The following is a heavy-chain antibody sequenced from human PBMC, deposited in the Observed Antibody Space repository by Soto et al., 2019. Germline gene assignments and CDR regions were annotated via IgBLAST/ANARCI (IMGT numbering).Heavy chain of an antibody. J-gene: IGHJ4*02. V-gene: IGHV5-51*01. CDR3: ASPGQNRDRPLAF. D-gene: IGHD1-1*01. CDR2: IHPCDSDT. CDR1: GYFFSSQC. Sequence: LGESLKISCKGSGYFFSSQCIAWVRRMPWKGLEWMGIIHPCDSDTRYSPSFQGQVTISVDGSINTAYLQSRSLEASDTAVYYCASPGQNRDRPLAFWGKGTPVTVYS.